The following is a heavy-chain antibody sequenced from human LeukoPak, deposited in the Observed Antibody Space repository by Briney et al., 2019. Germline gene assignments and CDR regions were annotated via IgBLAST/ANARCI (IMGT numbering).Heavy chain of an antibody. CDR2: INPNSGGT. Sequence: ASVKVSCKASGYTLTGYYMHWVRQAPGQGLEWMGRINPNSGGTNYAQKFQGRVTMTRDTSISTAYMELSRLRSDDTAVYYCAREGTYYYDSSGYADAFDIWGQGTMVTVSS. V-gene: IGHV1-2*06. J-gene: IGHJ3*02. CDR1: GYTLTGYY. CDR3: AREGTYYYDSSGYADAFDI. D-gene: IGHD3-22*01.